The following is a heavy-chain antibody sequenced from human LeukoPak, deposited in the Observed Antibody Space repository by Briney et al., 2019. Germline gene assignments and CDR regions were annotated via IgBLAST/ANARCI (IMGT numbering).Heavy chain of an antibody. CDR3: AKRGVVIRVILVGFHKEAYYFDS. CDR1: GITLSNYG. D-gene: IGHD3-22*01. V-gene: IGHV3-23*01. J-gene: IGHJ4*02. CDR2: ISGSGGGT. Sequence: GGSLRLSCAVSGITLSNYGMSWVRQAPGKGLEWVAGISGSGGGTNYADSVKGRFTISRDNPKNTLYLQMNSLRAEDAAVYFCAKRGVVIRVILVGFHKEAYYFDSWGQGALVTVSS.